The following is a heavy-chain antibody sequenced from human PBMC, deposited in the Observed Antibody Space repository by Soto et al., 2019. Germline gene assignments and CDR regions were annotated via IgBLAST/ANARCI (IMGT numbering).Heavy chain of an antibody. D-gene: IGHD2-21*02. J-gene: IGHJ3*02. Sequence: QVQMQESGPGLVKPSETLSLSCTVSGVSITSYYWNWIRQTPEKGLEWIGFIHHSGGSKFNPSLMSRLSMSVDTSKNPYSLRLNFVTAADTAIYYCARWGDTAGISLPAFDMGGQGAMVTVSS. CDR3: ARWGDTAGISLPAFDM. CDR1: GVSITSYY. CDR2: IHHSGGS. V-gene: IGHV4-4*09.